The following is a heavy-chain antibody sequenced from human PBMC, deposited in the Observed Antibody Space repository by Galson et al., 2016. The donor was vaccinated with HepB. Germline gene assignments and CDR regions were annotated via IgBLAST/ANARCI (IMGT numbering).Heavy chain of an antibody. CDR1: GFPFSTYA. V-gene: IGHV3-30*04. Sequence: SLRLSCAASGFPFSTYAMSWVRQAPGKGLEWVAVISFDGSNKHYADSVKGRFTISRVNSMNTVYLQMNSLRGDDTAVYYCARARFRDRYFDLWGRGTLVTVSS. CDR3: ARARFRDRYFDL. J-gene: IGHJ2*01. CDR2: ISFDGSNK.